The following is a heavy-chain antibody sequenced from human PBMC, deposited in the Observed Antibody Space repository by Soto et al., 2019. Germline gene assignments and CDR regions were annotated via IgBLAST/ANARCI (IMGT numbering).Heavy chain of an antibody. CDR1: GFTFSSYA. J-gene: IGHJ6*02. D-gene: IGHD3-16*02. CDR3: ARDGDPNHMIPFGGVIVGGMDV. V-gene: IGHV3-30-3*01. CDR2: ISYDGSNK. Sequence: QVQLVESGGGVVQPGRSLRLSCAASGFTFSSYAMHWVRQAPGKGLEWVAVISYDGSNKYYADSVKGRFTISRDNSKNPLYLEMNSRRAEDTAVYYCARDGDPNHMIPFGGVIVGGMDVWGQGATVTVSS.